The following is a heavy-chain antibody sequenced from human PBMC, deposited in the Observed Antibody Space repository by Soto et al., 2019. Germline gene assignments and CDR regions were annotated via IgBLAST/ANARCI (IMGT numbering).Heavy chain of an antibody. V-gene: IGHV1-3*01. Sequence: QVQLVQSGAEVKKPGASVKVSCKASGYTFTSYAMHWVRQAPGQRLEWMGGINADNGHTKYSQKFQGRVTITRDTSATTAYMELSSLRSEDTAVYYCARGGNYDYWGKGTLVTVSS. CDR2: INADNGHT. J-gene: IGHJ4*02. D-gene: IGHD1-7*01. CDR3: ARGGNYDY. CDR1: GYTFTSYA.